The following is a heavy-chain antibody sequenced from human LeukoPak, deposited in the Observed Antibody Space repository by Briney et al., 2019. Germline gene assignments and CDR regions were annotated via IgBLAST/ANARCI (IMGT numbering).Heavy chain of an antibody. CDR2: IYPGDSDT. V-gene: IGHV5-51*01. D-gene: IGHD6-19*01. J-gene: IGHJ4*02. Sequence: GESLKISCKGSGYSFTSYWIGWARQMPGKGLEWMGIIYPGDSDTRYSPSFQGQVTISADKSISTAYLQWSSLKASDTAMYYCARRGIAVAGGYYFDYWGQGTLVTVSS. CDR3: ARRGIAVAGGYYFDY. CDR1: GYSFTSYW.